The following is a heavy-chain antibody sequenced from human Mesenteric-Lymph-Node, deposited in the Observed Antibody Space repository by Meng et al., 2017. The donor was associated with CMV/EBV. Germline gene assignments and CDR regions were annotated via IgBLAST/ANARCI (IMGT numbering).Heavy chain of an antibody. CDR1: GGTFSSYT. V-gene: IGHV1-18*01. CDR3: ARATRYCSGGSCGSWAFDI. D-gene: IGHD2-15*01. J-gene: IGHJ3*02. CDR2: ISAYNGNT. Sequence: ASVKVSCKASGGTFSSYTISWVRQAPGQGLEWMGWISAYNGNTNYAQKLQGRVTMTRDTSTSTVYMELSSLRSEDTAVYYCARATRYCSGGSCGSWAFDIWGQGTMVTVSS.